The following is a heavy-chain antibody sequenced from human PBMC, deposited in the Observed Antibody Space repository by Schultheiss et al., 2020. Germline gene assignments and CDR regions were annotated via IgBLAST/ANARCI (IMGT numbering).Heavy chain of an antibody. CDR3: ARQSDGASGLDY. D-gene: IGHD4/OR15-4a*01. V-gene: IGHV3-21*04. CDR2: ISSSSSYI. Sequence: GGSLRLSCAASGFTFSSYGMHWVRQAPGKGLEWVSSISSSSSYIYYADSVKGRFAISRDNSNNTLYLEMNSLRDEDTAVYYCARQSDGASGLDYWGQGTLVTVAS. CDR1: GFTFSSYG. J-gene: IGHJ4*02.